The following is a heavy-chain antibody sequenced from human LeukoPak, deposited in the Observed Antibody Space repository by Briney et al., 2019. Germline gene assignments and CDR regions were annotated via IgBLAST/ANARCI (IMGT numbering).Heavy chain of an antibody. CDR1: GFTFSSYA. V-gene: IGHV3-30-3*01. J-gene: IGHJ4*02. CDR3: ARDLIDILTGNYYFDY. CDR2: ISYDGSNK. D-gene: IGHD3-9*01. Sequence: GRSLRLSCAASGFTFSSYAMHWVRQAPGKGLEWVALISYDGSNKYYADSVKGRFTISRDNAKNSLYLQMNSLRAEDTAVYYCARDLIDILTGNYYFDYWGQGTLVTVSS.